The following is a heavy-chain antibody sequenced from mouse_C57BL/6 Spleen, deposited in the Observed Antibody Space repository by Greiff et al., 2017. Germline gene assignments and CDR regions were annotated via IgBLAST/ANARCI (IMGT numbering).Heavy chain of an antibody. CDR1: GFNIKDYY. J-gene: IGHJ3*01. D-gene: IGHD2-4*01. V-gene: IGHV14-2*01. CDR2: IDPEDGET. CDR3: ARRGLRRRSWYAY. Sequence: EVQLQQSGAELVKPGASVKLSCTASGFNIKDYYMHWVKQRPEQGLEWLGRIDPEDGETKYAPKFQGQATITADTSSNTTYLQHSRRTTEDTAVYDCARRGLRRRSWYAYWGQGTLVTVSA.